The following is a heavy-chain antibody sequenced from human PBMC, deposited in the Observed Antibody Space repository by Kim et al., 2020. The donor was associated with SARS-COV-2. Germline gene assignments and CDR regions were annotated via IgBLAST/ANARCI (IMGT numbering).Heavy chain of an antibody. V-gene: IGHV3-9*01. CDR3: AKVVRQWSYYYGMDV. Sequence: DSVKSRLTISRENAKNPQYLQMNSLRVEDTALYYCAKVVRQWSYYYGMDVWGQGTTVTVSS. J-gene: IGHJ6*02. D-gene: IGHD6-19*01.